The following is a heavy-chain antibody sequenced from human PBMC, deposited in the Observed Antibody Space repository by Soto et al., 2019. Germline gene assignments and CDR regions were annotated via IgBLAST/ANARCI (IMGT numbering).Heavy chain of an antibody. CDR1: GFTLSSYA. V-gene: IGHV3-23*01. D-gene: IGHD3-3*02. CDR2: ISGSGGST. CDR3: AKDLAPTPYYYYGMDV. J-gene: IGHJ6*02. Sequence: PGGSLRLSCAASGFTLSSYAMSWVRQAPGKGLEWVSAISGSGGSTYYADSVKGRFTISRDNSKNTLYLQMNSLRAEDTAVYYCAKDLAPTPYYYYGMDVWGQGTTVTVSS.